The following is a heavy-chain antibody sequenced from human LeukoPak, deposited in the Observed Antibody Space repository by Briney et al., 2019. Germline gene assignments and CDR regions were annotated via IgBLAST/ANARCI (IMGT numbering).Heavy chain of an antibody. Sequence: PGGSLRLSCAASGFTFSSYSMNWVRQAPGKGLEWVSSISSSSSYIYYADSVKGRFTISRDNAKNSLYLQMNSLRAEDTAVYYCARDRLDYYDSSGYRYSYGMDVWGQGTTVTVSS. CDR3: ARDRLDYYDSSGYRYSYGMDV. CDR1: GFTFSSYS. J-gene: IGHJ6*02. D-gene: IGHD3-22*01. CDR2: ISSSSSYI. V-gene: IGHV3-21*01.